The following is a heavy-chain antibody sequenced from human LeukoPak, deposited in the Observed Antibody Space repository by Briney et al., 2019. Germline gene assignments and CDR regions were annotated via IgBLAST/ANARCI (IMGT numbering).Heavy chain of an antibody. CDR2: ISSSGSTI. D-gene: IGHD4-11*01. V-gene: IGHV3-11*01. CDR3: ARGTYSNYVGWFDP. CDR1: GFTFSDYY. Sequence: GGSLRLSCAASGFTFSDYYMSWIRRAPGKGLEWVSYISSSGSTIYYADSVKGRFTISRDNAKNSLYLQMNSLRAEDTAVYYCARGTYSNYVGWFDPWGQGTLVTVSS. J-gene: IGHJ5*02.